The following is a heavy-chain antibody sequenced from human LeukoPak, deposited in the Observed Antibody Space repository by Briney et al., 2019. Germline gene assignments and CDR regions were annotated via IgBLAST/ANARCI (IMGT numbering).Heavy chain of an antibody. CDR3: TRDQTPYY. J-gene: IGHJ4*02. Sequence: EASETLSLTCTVSGGSISSSSYYWGWIRQPPGKGLEWIGSIYYSGSTYYNPSLKSRVTISVDTSKNQFSLKLSSVTAADTAVYYCTRDQTPYYWGQGTLVTVSS. V-gene: IGHV4-39*07. CDR1: GGSISSSSYY. CDR2: IYYSGST.